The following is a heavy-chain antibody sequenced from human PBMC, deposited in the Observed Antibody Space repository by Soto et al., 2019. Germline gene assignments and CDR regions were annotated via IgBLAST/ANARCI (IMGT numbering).Heavy chain of an antibody. J-gene: IGHJ4*02. CDR3: ARDSVITDFDY. D-gene: IGHD2-21*01. CDR1: GYTFTSYG. V-gene: IGHV1-18*01. Sequence: GASVKVSCNAFGYTFTSYGVSCVRQAPGQGLEWMGWISAYNGNTNYAQKLQGRVTMTTDTSTSTAYMELRSLRSDDTAVYYCARDSVITDFDYWGQGTLVTVSS. CDR2: ISAYNGNT.